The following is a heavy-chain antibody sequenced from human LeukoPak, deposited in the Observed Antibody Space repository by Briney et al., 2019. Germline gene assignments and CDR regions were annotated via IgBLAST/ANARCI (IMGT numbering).Heavy chain of an antibody. Sequence: SETLSLTCTVSGGSISSYYWSWIRQPAGKGLEWIGGIYTSGSTNYNPSLTSRVTMSVNTSKNQFSLKLSSVTAADTAVYYCARDSTAGYYYYYGMDVWGQGTTVTVSS. CDR1: GGSISSYY. V-gene: IGHV4-4*07. CDR3: ARDSTAGYYYYYGMDV. CDR2: IYTSGST. J-gene: IGHJ6*02.